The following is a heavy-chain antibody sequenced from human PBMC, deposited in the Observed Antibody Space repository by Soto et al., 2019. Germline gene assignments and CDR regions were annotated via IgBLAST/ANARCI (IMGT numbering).Heavy chain of an antibody. Sequence: GGSLRLSCAASGFTFSSYDMHWVRQATGKGLEWVSAIGTAGDTYYPGSVKGRFTISRENAKNSLYLQMNSLRAEDTAVYYCARENAAVVPYYSMDVWGQGTTVTVSS. CDR2: IGTAGDT. J-gene: IGHJ6*02. CDR1: GFTFSSYD. D-gene: IGHD6-19*01. CDR3: ARENAAVVPYYSMDV. V-gene: IGHV3-13*01.